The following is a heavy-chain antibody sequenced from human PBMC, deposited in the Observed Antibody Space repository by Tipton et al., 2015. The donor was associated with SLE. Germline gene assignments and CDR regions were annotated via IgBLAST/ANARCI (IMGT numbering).Heavy chain of an antibody. CDR3: AKRGAAWDFDY. CDR1: GFTFSSYG. J-gene: IGHJ4*02. V-gene: IGHV3-33*06. Sequence: SLRLSCAASGFTFSSYGMHGVRPAPGKGLEWVAAILYDGSNQYYAHSVKGRFTISRDNSKNTLYLQMNSLRAEDTAVYYCAKRGAAWDFDYGGQGTLVTVSS. D-gene: IGHD2-15*01. CDR2: ILYDGSNQ.